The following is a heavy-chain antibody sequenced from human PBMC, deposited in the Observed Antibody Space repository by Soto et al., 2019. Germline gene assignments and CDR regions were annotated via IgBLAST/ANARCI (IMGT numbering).Heavy chain of an antibody. V-gene: IGHV1-2*02. J-gene: IGHJ4*02. CDR3: AREPATAKPEGVDF. CDR1: GYTFSDYY. CDR2: INPNSGGT. Sequence: ASVKVSCKASGYTFSDYYIHSVRQAPGQGLEWMGWINPNSGGTKYAPKFQGGVTMTRDTSITTAYMELSRLRSGATAMYYCAREPATAKPEGVDFWGQGTLVTVSS. D-gene: IGHD1-1*01.